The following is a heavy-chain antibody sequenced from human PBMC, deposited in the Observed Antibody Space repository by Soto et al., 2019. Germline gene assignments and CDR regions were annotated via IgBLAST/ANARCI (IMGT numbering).Heavy chain of an antibody. D-gene: IGHD4-17*01. CDR3: ARDRTETTVDAFDI. CDR2: IIPIFGTA. CDR1: GGTFSSYG. Sequence: QVQLVQSGAEVKKPGSSVKVSCKASGGTFSSYGISWVRQAPEQGLEWMGGIIPIFGTANYAQKFQGRVAITADESTSTAYMELSSLRSEDTAVYYCARDRTETTVDAFDIWGQGTMVTVSS. J-gene: IGHJ3*02. V-gene: IGHV1-69*12.